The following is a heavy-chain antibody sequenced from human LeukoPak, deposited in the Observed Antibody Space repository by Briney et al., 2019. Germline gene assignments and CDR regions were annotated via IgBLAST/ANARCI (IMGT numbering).Heavy chain of an antibody. D-gene: IGHD2-8*02. V-gene: IGHV4-34*01. CDR1: GCSFSGYY. Sequence: SETLSLTCAVYGCSFSGYYRSWIRQPPGKGLEWIGEINHSGSTNYYPAPKSRVTISVDTPKNQFSLKLSSVTAADRAVYYCARGHTGGVPFDYWGQGTLVTVSS. CDR3: ARGHTGGVPFDY. CDR2: INHSGST. J-gene: IGHJ4*02.